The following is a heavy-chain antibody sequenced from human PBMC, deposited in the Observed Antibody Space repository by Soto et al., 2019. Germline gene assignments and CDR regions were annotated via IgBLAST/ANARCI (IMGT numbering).Heavy chain of an antibody. J-gene: IGHJ4*02. CDR2: IYYSGST. V-gene: IGHV4-61*01. D-gene: IGHD3-10*01. Sequence: PSETLSLTCTVSGGTVSIGSHYWSWIRQPPGKGLEWIGYIYYSGSTNYNPSLKSRVIISVDTSKNQFSLNLSSVTAADTAVYYCARGYYGSESGGYYLDYWGQGTLVTVSS. CDR3: ARGYYGSESGGYYLDY. CDR1: GGTVSIGSHY.